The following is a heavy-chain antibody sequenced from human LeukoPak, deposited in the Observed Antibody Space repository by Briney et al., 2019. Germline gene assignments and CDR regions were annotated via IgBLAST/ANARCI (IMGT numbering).Heavy chain of an antibody. CDR1: GGSISGNSYY. Sequence: PSETLSLTCTVSGGSISGNSYYWGWIRQPPGKGLEWIGSIYYSGSTYYNPSLKSRVTISVDTSKNQFSLKLSSVTAADTAVYYCARQRFGEYPYYFDYWGQGTLVTVSS. CDR2: IYYSGST. J-gene: IGHJ4*02. V-gene: IGHV4-39*01. D-gene: IGHD3-10*01. CDR3: ARQRFGEYPYYFDY.